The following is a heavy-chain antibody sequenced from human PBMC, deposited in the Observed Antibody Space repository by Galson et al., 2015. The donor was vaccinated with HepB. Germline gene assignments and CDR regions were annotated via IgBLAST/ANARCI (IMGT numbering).Heavy chain of an antibody. Sequence: RLSCAASGFTFSNAWMSWVRQAPGKGLEWVGRIKSKTDGGTTDYAAPVKGRFTISRDDSKNTLYLQMNSLKTEDTAVYYCTTDSSGWYYYYGMDVWGQGTTVTVSS. D-gene: IGHD6-19*01. J-gene: IGHJ6*02. V-gene: IGHV3-15*01. CDR2: IKSKTDGGTT. CDR1: GFTFSNAW. CDR3: TTDSSGWYYYYGMDV.